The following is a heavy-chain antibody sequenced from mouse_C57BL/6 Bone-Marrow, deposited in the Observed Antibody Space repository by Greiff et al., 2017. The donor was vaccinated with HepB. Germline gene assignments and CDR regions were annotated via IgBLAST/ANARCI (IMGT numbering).Heavy chain of an antibody. Sequence: EVQLQQSGPELVKPGASVKISCKASGYTFTDYYMNWVKQRHGKSLEWIGDINPNNGGTSYNQKFKGKATLTVDKSSSTAYMELRSLTSEDSAVYYCARKTIVTPFAYWGQGTLVTVSA. CDR3: ARKTIVTPFAY. CDR1: GYTFTDYY. CDR2: INPNNGGT. D-gene: IGHD2-5*01. J-gene: IGHJ3*01. V-gene: IGHV1-26*01.